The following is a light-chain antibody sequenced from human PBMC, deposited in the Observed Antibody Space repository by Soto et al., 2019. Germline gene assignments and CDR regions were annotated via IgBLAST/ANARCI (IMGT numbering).Light chain of an antibody. CDR3: HHRRNSPPCT. J-gene: IGKJ1*01. Sequence: EVVVLQYPESVSLSTGVKAALSCRASQSLSSSLRCYQQNPGQAPSLLIDDASTSATRIPSTFSGSGSGTDLTLTSCSPDPEDFAVYYCHHRRNSPPCTFGQGTKVDNK. CDR1: QSLSSS. CDR2: DAS. V-gene: IGKV3-11*01.